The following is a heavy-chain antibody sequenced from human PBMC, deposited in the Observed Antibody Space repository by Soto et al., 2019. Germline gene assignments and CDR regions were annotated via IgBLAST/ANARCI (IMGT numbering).Heavy chain of an antibody. V-gene: IGHV3-64*01. D-gene: IGHD3-22*01. J-gene: IGHJ3*02. CDR3: ARGVVSSGYPGDAFDI. CDR2: ISSNGGST. Sequence: GGSLRLSCVASGFTFSNYAMHWVRQAPGKGLEYVSAISSNGGSTYYANSVKGRFTISRDNSKNTLYLQMGSLRAEDMAVYYCARGVVSSGYPGDAFDIWGQGTMVTVSS. CDR1: GFTFSNYA.